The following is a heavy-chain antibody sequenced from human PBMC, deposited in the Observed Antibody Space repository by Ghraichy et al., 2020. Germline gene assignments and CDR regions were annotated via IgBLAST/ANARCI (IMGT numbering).Heavy chain of an antibody. CDR1: GFTFSSYA. D-gene: IGHD3-10*01. J-gene: IGHJ4*02. V-gene: IGHV3-23*01. CDR3: AKDTQYGSGSYCLDY. Sequence: GESLNISCAASGFTFSSYAMSWVRQAPGKGLEWVSAISGSGGSTYYADSVKGRFTISRDNSKNTLYLQMNSLRAEDTAVYYCAKDTQYGSGSYCLDYWGQGTLVTVSS. CDR2: ISGSGGST.